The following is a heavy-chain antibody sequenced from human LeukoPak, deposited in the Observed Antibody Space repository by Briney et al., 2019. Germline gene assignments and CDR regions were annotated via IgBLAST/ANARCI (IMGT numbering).Heavy chain of an antibody. CDR2: IYHGGGT. CDR1: GGSISTNKW. V-gene: IGHV4-4*02. CDR3: ARVDYDTTDNWFDP. D-gene: IGHD3-22*01. J-gene: IGHJ5*02. Sequence: SETLSLTCAVSGGSISTNKWWSWVRQPPGKGLEWIAEIYHGGGTNYNPSLKSRVTISLDKSKNQFSLKLSSVTAADTAVYYCARVDYDTTDNWFDPWGQGTLVTVSS.